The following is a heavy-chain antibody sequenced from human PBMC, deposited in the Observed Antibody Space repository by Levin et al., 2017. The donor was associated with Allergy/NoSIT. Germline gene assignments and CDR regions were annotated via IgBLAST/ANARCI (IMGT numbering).Heavy chain of an antibody. D-gene: IGHD1-1*01. CDR3: ARDTGGFAFDL. V-gene: IGHV4-59*01. CDR1: GCSISIFY. J-gene: IGHJ3*01. CDR2: ITHSGRT. Sequence: SETLSLTCTVSGCSISIFYWSLIRQPPGKGLEWIGYITHSGRTNYNPSLKSRLTLSLDTSTNPSSLKLTSATAADTAVYYCARDTGGFAFDLWGQGTLVTVSS.